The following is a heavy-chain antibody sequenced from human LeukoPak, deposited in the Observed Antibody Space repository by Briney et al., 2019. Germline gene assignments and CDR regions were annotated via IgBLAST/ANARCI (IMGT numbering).Heavy chain of an antibody. CDR2: FDPEDGEA. Sequence: GPVKVSCKVSGYTLTELSTHWVRQAPGKGLEWMGGFDPEDGEAIYAQKFQGRVTMTEDTSTDTAYMELSSLRSEDTAVYYCTTANRLTRDSSGYYPDSWGQGTLVTVSS. CDR3: TTANRLTRDSSGYYPDS. V-gene: IGHV1-24*01. J-gene: IGHJ4*02. CDR1: GYTLTELS. D-gene: IGHD3-22*01.